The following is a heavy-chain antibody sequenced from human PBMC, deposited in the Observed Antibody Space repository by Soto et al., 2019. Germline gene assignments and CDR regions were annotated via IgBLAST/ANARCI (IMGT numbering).Heavy chain of an antibody. CDR3: AKDIHYYDILTGFDY. CDR1: GFNFKDHA. V-gene: IGHV3-9*01. Sequence: EVQLVESGGGLVEPGRSLRLSCAASGFNFKDHALHWVRQAPGKGLEWVSSISWNGVNIGYADSVKCRFTISRDNAKNSLYLQMNSLRTEDTALYYCAKDIHYYDILTGFDYWGQGTLVSVSS. J-gene: IGHJ4*02. D-gene: IGHD3-9*01. CDR2: ISWNGVNI.